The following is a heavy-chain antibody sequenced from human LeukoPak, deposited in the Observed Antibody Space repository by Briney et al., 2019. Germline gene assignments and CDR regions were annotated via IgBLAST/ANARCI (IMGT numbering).Heavy chain of an antibody. CDR1: GFTFSSYA. D-gene: IGHD3-10*01. J-gene: IGHJ4*02. Sequence: GGSLRLSCAASGFTFSSYAMSWVRQAPGKGLEWVSLNDSGGYTYYADSVKGRFTISRDNSKNTLFLQMSSLRAEDTAVYYCAKTSAGIRGGYLDYWGQGTLVTVSS. V-gene: IGHV3-23*01. CDR2: NDSGGYT. CDR3: AKTSAGIRGGYLDY.